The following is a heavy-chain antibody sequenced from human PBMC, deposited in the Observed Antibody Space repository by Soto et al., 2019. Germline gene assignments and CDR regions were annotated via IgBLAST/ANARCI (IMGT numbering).Heavy chain of an antibody. Sequence: QVQLVESGGGLVKPGGSLRLSCAASGFTFSDYYMSWIGQAPGKGLEWDSYISSSNSYTNYADSVKGRFTISRDNAKNSLYLQMNSLRSEDTAVYYCERHVHDAFDIWGQGTMVTVSS. CDR3: ERHVHDAFDI. D-gene: IGHD3-10*02. CDR2: ISSSNSYT. J-gene: IGHJ3*02. V-gene: IGHV3-11*05. CDR1: GFTFSDYY.